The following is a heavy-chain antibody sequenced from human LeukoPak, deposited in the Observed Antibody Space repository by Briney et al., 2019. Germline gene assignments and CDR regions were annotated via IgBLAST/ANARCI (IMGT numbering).Heavy chain of an antibody. Sequence: GGSLRLSCAASGFTFSSYAMHWVRQAPGKGLEWVAVISYDASNIYYADSVKGRFTISRDNSKNTLYLQMNSLRAEDTAVYYCAKQDPPDAFDIWGQGTMVTVSS. J-gene: IGHJ3*02. CDR3: AKQDPPDAFDI. CDR2: ISYDASNI. V-gene: IGHV3-30-3*02. CDR1: GFTFSSYA.